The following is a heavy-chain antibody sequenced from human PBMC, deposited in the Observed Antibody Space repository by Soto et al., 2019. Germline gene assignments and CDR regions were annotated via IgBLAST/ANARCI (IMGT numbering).Heavy chain of an antibody. V-gene: IGHV2-5*02. CDR1: GFSLNTSGVG. D-gene: IGHD6-19*01. CDR3: VRRGSEMAAIDY. J-gene: IGHJ4*02. CDR2: IYWDDDK. Sequence: QITLKESGPPLVKPTQTLTLTCTFSGFSLNTSGVGVGWIRQPPGKALEWLALIYWDDDKRYTSSLKSRLAITKDTSKNQVVLTMINMDPVDTATYYCVRRGSEMAAIDYWGQGTLVTVSS.